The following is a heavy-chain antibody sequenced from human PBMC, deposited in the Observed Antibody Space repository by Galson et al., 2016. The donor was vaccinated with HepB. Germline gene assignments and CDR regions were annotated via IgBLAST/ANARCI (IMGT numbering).Heavy chain of an antibody. J-gene: IGHJ4*02. D-gene: IGHD4-23*01. Sequence: ETLSLTCTLSGGSISSYFWSWIRQTPGKGLEWIGSFYYSGNTSYNPSRKSRVTISVDTSRNQFSLKVNSVTAADTAVYYCARQLAGLRWYYFDYWGQGTLVTVSS. CDR2: FYYSGNT. V-gene: IGHV4-59*05. CDR1: GGSISSYF. CDR3: ARQLAGLRWYYFDY.